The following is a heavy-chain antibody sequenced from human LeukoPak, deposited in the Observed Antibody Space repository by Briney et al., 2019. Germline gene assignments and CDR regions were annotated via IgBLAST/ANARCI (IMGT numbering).Heavy chain of an antibody. V-gene: IGHV4-39*01. J-gene: IGHJ4*02. CDR3: ASTTQEDIVVVVAAD. Sequence: PSETLSLTCTVSGGSISSSSYYWGWIRQPPGKGLEWIGSIYYSGSTYYNPSLKSRATISVDTSKNQFSLKLSSVTAADTAVYYCASTTQEDIVVVVAADWGQGTLVTVSS. D-gene: IGHD2-15*01. CDR2: IYYSGST. CDR1: GGSISSSSYY.